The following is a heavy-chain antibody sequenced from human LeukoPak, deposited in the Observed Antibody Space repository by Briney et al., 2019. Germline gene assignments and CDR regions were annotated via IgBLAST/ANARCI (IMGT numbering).Heavy chain of an antibody. Sequence: ASVKVSCKASGYTFTGYYMHWVRQAPGQGLEWMGWINPNSGGTNYAQKFQGRVTMTGDTSISTAYMELSRLRSDDTAVYYCARDKWEPRYAFDIWGQGTMVTVSS. V-gene: IGHV1-2*02. CDR3: ARDKWEPRYAFDI. J-gene: IGHJ3*02. D-gene: IGHD1-26*01. CDR1: GYTFTGYY. CDR2: INPNSGGT.